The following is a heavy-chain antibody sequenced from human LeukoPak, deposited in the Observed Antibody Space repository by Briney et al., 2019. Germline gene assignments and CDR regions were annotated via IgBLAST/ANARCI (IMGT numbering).Heavy chain of an antibody. CDR3: ARVNDYYDSTSYYYFAFDI. V-gene: IGHV4-59*01. CDR2: MYYSGST. D-gene: IGHD3-22*01. J-gene: IGHJ3*02. Sequence: SETLSLTCTASGGSMRGYYWSWIRQPPGKGLQWIAYMYYSGSTNYNPSLKSRVTVSVDTSKNQFSLKLSSVTAADTAVYYCARVNDYYDSTSYYYFAFDIWGQGTMVTVSS. CDR1: GGSMRGYY.